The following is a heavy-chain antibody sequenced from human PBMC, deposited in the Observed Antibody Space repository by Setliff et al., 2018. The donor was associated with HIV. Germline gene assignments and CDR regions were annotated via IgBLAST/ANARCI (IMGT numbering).Heavy chain of an antibody. J-gene: IGHJ6*03. CDR3: ARNPQPTGTPDYYYYYYMDV. Sequence: GASVKVSCKTSGGTFSIFSITWVRQAPGQGLEWMGGIIPVFGPPNYAQRFQRRLTITADESTSTAYMELSSLRSEDTAVYYCARNPQPTGTPDYYYYYYMDVWGKGTTVTVSS. CDR2: IIPVFGPP. CDR1: GGTFSIFS. V-gene: IGHV1-69*13. D-gene: IGHD1-1*01.